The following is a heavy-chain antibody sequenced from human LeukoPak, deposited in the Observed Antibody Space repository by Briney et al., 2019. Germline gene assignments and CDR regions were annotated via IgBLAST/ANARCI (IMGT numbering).Heavy chain of an antibody. J-gene: IGHJ4*02. Sequence: GGSLRLSCAAPGFTFSSYGVHWVRQAPGKGLEGVAVIWYDGSNKYYADSVKGRFTISRDNSKNTLYLQMNSLRAEDTAVCYCARDFHYYGSGSYVGYWGQGTLVTVSS. CDR1: GFTFSSYG. CDR3: ARDFHYYGSGSYVGY. V-gene: IGHV3-33*01. D-gene: IGHD3-10*01. CDR2: IWYDGSNK.